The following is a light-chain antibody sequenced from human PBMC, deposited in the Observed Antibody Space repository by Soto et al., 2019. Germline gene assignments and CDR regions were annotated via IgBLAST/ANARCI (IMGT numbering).Light chain of an antibody. J-gene: IGKJ4*01. CDR2: DAS. V-gene: IGKV1-13*02. CDR1: PGFSNA. CDR3: QQFHSYPLT. Sequence: AIQLTQSPSSLSASVGDRVTITCRAIPGFSNALAWYQQKQGKAPKLLIYDASSLESGVPSRFSGSESGTDFTLIISSLQPEDFATYYCQQFHSYPLTFGGGTKVEIK.